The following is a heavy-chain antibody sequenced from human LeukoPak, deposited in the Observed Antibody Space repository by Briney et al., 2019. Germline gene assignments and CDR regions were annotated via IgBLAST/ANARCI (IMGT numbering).Heavy chain of an antibody. J-gene: IGHJ4*02. CDR1: GFTVRDYN. Sequence: GSLRLSCEASGFTVRDYNISWFRQAPGGGLEWVAHISYNGINEHYAGSVKGRFTVSRDDSKNTAYLLMSGLTTEDTAFYYCAKLGYGFDYWGQGTLVIVSS. CDR3: AKLGYGFDY. D-gene: IGHD2-15*01. CDR2: ISYNGINE. V-gene: IGHV3-30*18.